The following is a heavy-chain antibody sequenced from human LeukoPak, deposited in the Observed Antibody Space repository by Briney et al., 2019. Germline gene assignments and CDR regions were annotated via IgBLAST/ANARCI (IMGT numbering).Heavy chain of an antibody. J-gene: IGHJ4*02. CDR1: GFTFSSYA. Sequence: PGGSLRLSCAASGFTFSSYAMSWVRQAPGKGLEWVSSISESGGSTYYADSVKGRFTISRDNAKNSLYLQMNSLRAVDTAVYYCARGGAVVPAAMGPYFDYWGQGTLVTVSS. D-gene: IGHD2-2*01. CDR2: ISESGGST. V-gene: IGHV3-23*01. CDR3: ARGGAVVPAAMGPYFDY.